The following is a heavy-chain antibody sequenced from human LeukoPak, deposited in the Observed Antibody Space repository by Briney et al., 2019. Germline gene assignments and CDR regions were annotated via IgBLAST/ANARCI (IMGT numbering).Heavy chain of an antibody. D-gene: IGHD2-15*01. V-gene: IGHV3-7*01. Sequence: GGSLRLSCAASGFTFSRYYMSWVRQTPGKGLEWLSHINEDGGGTYYVDAVKGRFTISRDNAKNSLYLQIRSLRVEDTAVYYCTREENRVLPTFRFDHWGQGTLVTVSS. CDR2: INEDGGGT. J-gene: IGHJ4*02. CDR3: TREENRVLPTFRFDH. CDR1: GFTFSRYY.